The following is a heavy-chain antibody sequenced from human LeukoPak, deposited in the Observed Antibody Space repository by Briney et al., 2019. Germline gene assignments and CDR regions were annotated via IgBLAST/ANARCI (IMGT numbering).Heavy chain of an antibody. Sequence: GGSLRLSCAASGFAFPNYPMTWVRQAPGKGLVWVSSLTDGDTKTYYTESVKGRFTISRDTSKNTLYLQMNSLRVKDTAVYYCLKGGWGSTFDYWGQGALVTVSS. CDR3: LKGGWGSTFDY. CDR2: LTDGDTKT. V-gene: IGHV3-23*01. D-gene: IGHD3-16*01. J-gene: IGHJ4*02. CDR1: GFAFPNYP.